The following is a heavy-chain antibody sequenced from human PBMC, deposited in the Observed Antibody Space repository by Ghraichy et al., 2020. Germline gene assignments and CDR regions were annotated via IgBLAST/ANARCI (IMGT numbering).Heavy chain of an antibody. J-gene: IGHJ4*02. Sequence: SETLSLTCAVYGGSFSGYYWSWIRQPPGKGLEWIGEINHSGSTNYNPSLKSRVTISVDTSKNQFSLKLSSVTAADTAVYYCARERAAAGTRLDYWGQGTLVTAS. CDR1: GGSFSGYY. V-gene: IGHV4-34*01. D-gene: IGHD6-13*01. CDR3: ARERAAAGTRLDY. CDR2: INHSGST.